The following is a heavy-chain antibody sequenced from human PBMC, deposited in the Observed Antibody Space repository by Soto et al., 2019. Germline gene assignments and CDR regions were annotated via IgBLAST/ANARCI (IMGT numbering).Heavy chain of an antibody. Sequence: PGGSLRLSCAASGFTFSSYSMNWVRQAPGKGLEWVSSISSSSSYIYYADSVKGRFTISRDNAKNSLYLQMNSLRAEDTAVYYCAREIGPLGFGDQAGGWFDPWGQGTLVTVSS. D-gene: IGHD3-10*01. V-gene: IGHV3-21*01. CDR3: AREIGPLGFGDQAGGWFDP. J-gene: IGHJ5*02. CDR2: ISSSSSYI. CDR1: GFTFSSYS.